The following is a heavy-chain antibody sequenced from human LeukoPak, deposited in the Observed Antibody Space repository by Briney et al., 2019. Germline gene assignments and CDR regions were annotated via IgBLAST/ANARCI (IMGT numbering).Heavy chain of an antibody. CDR2: IKQDGSEK. V-gene: IGHV3-7*01. D-gene: IGHD2-2*02. J-gene: IGHJ4*02. CDR3: AKGSRCSSTSCYMFDFDY. CDR1: GFTFSSYW. Sequence: GGSLRLSCAASGFTFSSYWMSWVRQAPGKGLEWVANIKQDGSEKYYVDSVKGRFTISRDNSKNTLYLQMNSLRAEDTAVYYCAKGSRCSSTSCYMFDFDYWGQGTLVTVSS.